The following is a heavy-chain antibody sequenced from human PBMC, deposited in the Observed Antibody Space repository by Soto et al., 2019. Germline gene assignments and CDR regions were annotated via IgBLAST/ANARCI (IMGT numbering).Heavy chain of an antibody. CDR3: ARRYGASFDY. V-gene: IGHV4-59*01. J-gene: IGHJ4*02. D-gene: IGHD4-17*01. Sequence: QVQLQESGPGLVKPSETLSLTCTVSGGSISSYYWSWIRQPPGKGLEWIGYIYYSGSTNYNPSLQSRVTISVDTSKNQFPLKLSSVTAADTAVYYCARRYGASFDYWGQGTLVTVSS. CDR1: GGSISSYY. CDR2: IYYSGST.